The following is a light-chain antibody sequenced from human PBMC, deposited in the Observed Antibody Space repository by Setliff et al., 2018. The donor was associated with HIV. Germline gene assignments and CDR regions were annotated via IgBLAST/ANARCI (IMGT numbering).Light chain of an antibody. CDR1: SGDVGRYNL. V-gene: IGLV2-23*01. CDR2: QAS. J-gene: IGLJ1*01. Sequence: ALTQPASVSGSLGQSITISCTGTSGDVGRYNLVSWYQQQPGKPPKLMIYQASKRPSGVSNRFSGSKSGNTASLTISGLQAEDEADYYCCSNTGSNTYVFGTGTKVTVL. CDR3: CSNTGSNTYV.